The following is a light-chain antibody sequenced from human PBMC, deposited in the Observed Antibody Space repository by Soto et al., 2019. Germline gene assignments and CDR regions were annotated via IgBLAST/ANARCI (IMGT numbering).Light chain of an antibody. Sequence: EIVLTQSPGTLSLSPGERATLSCRASQSVSSSSLAWYQQKPGQAPRLLVYGASSRATGIPDRFSGSGSGTDLPLTISRLEPEDFAGYYWQQYGGSPLVTFGQGTKLEIK. CDR2: GAS. V-gene: IGKV3-20*01. J-gene: IGKJ2*01. CDR1: QSVSSSS. CDR3: QQYGGSPLVT.